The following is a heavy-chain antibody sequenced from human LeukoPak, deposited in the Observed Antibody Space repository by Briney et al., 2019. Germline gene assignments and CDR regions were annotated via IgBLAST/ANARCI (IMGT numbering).Heavy chain of an antibody. CDR3: AREASKGYCSGGSCYSVDAFDI. J-gene: IGHJ3*02. D-gene: IGHD2-15*01. V-gene: IGHV1-69*05. CDR2: IIPIFGTA. Sequence: SVKVSCXASGGTFSSYAISWVRRARGQGLEWMGRIIPIFGTANYAQKFQGRVTITTDESTSTAYMELSSLRSEDTAVYYCAREASKGYCSGGSCYSVDAFDIWGQGTMVTVSS. CDR1: GGTFSSYA.